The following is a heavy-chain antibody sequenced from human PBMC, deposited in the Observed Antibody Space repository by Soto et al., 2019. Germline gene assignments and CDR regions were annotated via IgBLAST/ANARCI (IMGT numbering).Heavy chain of an antibody. V-gene: IGHV3-33*01. D-gene: IGHD7-27*01. CDR3: ARDRRTWGPFDY. CDR2: IWYDGSNK. J-gene: IGHJ4*02. Sequence: QVQLVESGGGVVQPGRSLRLSCAASGFTFSSYGMHWVRQAPGKGLEWVAVIWYDGSNKYYADSVKGRFTISRDNSKNTLYLQMNSLRAEDTAVYYCARDRRTWGPFDYWGQGTLVTVSS. CDR1: GFTFSSYG.